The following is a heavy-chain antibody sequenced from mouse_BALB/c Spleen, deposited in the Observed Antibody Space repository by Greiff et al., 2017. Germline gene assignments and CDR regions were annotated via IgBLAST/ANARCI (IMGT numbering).Heavy chain of an antibody. V-gene: IGHV5-4*02. CDR3: ARDLVDY. CDR1: GFTFSDYY. D-gene: IGHD2-10*02. J-gene: IGHJ2*01. Sequence: EVQLVESGGGLVKPGGSLKLSCAASGFTFSDYYMYWVRQTPEKRLEWVATISDGGSYTYYPDSVKGRFTISRDNAKNNLYLQMSSLKSEDTAMYYCARDLVDYWGQGTTLTVSS. CDR2: ISDGGSYT.